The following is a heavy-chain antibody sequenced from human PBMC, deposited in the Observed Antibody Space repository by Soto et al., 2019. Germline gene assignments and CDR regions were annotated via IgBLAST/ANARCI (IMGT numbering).Heavy chain of an antibody. Sequence: GGCPRRSLADSRFTLISHSNSPGPRAPGKGLGWVSGISGSGDSTYYADSVKGRFTISRDNSKNTLYLQMNSLRAEDTAVYYCAKGVPGIAVAGTGYFQHWGQGTLVTVSS. CDR1: RFTLISHS. CDR2: ISGSGDST. J-gene: IGHJ1*01. CDR3: AKGVPGIAVAGTGYFQH. V-gene: IGHV3-23*01. D-gene: IGHD6-19*01.